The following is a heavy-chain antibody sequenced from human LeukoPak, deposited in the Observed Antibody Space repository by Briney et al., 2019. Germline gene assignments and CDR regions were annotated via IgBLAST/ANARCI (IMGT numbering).Heavy chain of an antibody. V-gene: IGHV3-66*01. CDR2: IYSGGST. J-gene: IGHJ5*02. CDR3: ARDRLGSGVDP. D-gene: IGHD7-27*01. Sequence: GGSLRLSCTVSGFTVSTNYMSWVRQAPGKGLEWVSVIYSGGSTYYADSVKGRFTISRDNSKNTLYLQMNSLRAEDTAVYYCARDRLGSGVDPWGQGTLVTVSS. CDR1: GFTVSTNY.